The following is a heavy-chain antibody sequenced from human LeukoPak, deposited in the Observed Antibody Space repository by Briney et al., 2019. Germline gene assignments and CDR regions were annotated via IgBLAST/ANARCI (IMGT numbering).Heavy chain of an antibody. J-gene: IGHJ4*02. CDR1: GGSISSYY. Sequence: SETLSLTCTVTGGSISSYYWIWIRQSPGKGLEWVGYIHYSGNTNYDPSFKSRVTISLDTSRKQLSLKLRFVTAADTAVYYCVAGGDGMATILAEDWGQGTLVTVSS. D-gene: IGHD5-24*01. CDR2: IHYSGNT. CDR3: VAGGDGMATILAED. V-gene: IGHV4-59*08.